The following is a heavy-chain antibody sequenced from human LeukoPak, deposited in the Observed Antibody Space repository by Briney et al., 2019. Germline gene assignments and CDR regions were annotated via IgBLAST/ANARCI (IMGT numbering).Heavy chain of an antibody. CDR3: AKDLRAAAGNWFDP. CDR2: ISDGGGTT. Sequence: GGSLRLSCAASGFTLSSYTMSWVRQAPGKGLEWVSAISDGGGTTYYTDSVKGRFSISRDTSKSTLYLQMNSLRAEDTAVYYCAKDLRAAAGNWFDPWGQGTLVTVSS. CDR1: GFTLSSYT. V-gene: IGHV3-23*01. D-gene: IGHD6-13*01. J-gene: IGHJ5*02.